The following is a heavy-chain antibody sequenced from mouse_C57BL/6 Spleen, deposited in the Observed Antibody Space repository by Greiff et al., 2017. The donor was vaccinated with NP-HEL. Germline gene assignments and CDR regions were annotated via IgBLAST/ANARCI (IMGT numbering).Heavy chain of an antibody. J-gene: IGHJ3*01. V-gene: IGHV3-6*01. CDR2: ISYDGSN. Sequence: EVQLQESGPGLVKPSQSLSLTCSVTGYSITSGYYWNWIRQFPGNKLEWMGYISYDGSNNYNPSLKNRISITRDTSKNQFFLKLNSVTTEDTATYYCARDLNGGDYDDDAYWGQGTLVTVSA. CDR3: ARDLNGGDYDDDAY. D-gene: IGHD2-4*01. CDR1: GYSITSGYY.